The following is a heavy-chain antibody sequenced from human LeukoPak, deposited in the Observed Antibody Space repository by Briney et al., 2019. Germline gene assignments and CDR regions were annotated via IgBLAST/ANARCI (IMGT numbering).Heavy chain of an antibody. D-gene: IGHD3-22*01. Sequence: SETLSLTCTVSGGSISSGAYYWSWIRQHPGKGLEWIGYIYYSGSTYYNPSLKSRVTMSVDTSKNQFSLNLSSVTAADTAVYYCARSGYKCGDAFEIWGQGTMVTVSS. V-gene: IGHV4-31*03. CDR3: ARSGYKCGDAFEI. CDR1: GGSISSGAYY. CDR2: IYYSGST. J-gene: IGHJ3*02.